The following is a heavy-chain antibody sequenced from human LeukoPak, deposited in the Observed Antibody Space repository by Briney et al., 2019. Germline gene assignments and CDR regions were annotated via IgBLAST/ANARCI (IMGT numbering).Heavy chain of an antibody. CDR3: AKDLGYLTLVGLRLIDY. J-gene: IGHJ4*02. CDR1: GFTFSSYG. Sequence: GGSLRLSCAASGFTFSSYGIHWVRQAPGKGLEWVTFIRYDGSHKYYADSVKGRFTVSRDNSKNTLYLQMNSLRAEDTAVYFCAKDLGYLTLVGLRLIDYRGKGTLVTVSS. CDR2: IRYDGSHK. V-gene: IGHV3-30*02. D-gene: IGHD3-22*01.